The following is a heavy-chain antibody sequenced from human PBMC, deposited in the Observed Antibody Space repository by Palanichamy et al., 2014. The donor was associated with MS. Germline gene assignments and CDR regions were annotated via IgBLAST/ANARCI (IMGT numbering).Heavy chain of an antibody. V-gene: IGHV3-15*01. D-gene: IGHD1-14*01. CDR1: GFTFSNAW. CDR2: IKSQTDGGTT. J-gene: IGHJ4*02. CDR3: NTLWDRNYVGY. Sequence: EVQLVESGGGLVKTGGSLRLSCVASGFTFSNAWMSWVRQAPGKGLEWVGRIKSQTDGGTTDYAAPVKDRFTISRDDSKNTLYLQMNSLKTDDTGMYYCNTLWDRNYVGYWGRGIRVTVSS.